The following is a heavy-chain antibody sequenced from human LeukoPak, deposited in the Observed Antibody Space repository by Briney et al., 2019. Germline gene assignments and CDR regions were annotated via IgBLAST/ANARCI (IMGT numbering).Heavy chain of an antibody. D-gene: IGHD3-9*01. J-gene: IGHJ4*02. Sequence: PSETLSLTCAVSGGSVSSDNWWSWVRQPPGKGLEWIGEIHHSGNTNYSPSLKSRVTISLDKSRNQFSMKLNSVTAADTAVSYCAKAGVWLPAVWGQGTLVTVSS. CDR3: AKAGVWLPAV. CDR1: GGSVSSDNW. V-gene: IGHV4-4*02. CDR2: IHHSGNT.